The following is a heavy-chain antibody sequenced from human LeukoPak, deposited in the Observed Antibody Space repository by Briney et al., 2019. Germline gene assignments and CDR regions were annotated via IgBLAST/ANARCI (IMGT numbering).Heavy chain of an antibody. J-gene: IGHJ3*02. Sequence: PSETLSLTCTVSGGFISSYYWSWIRQPAGKGLEWIGRIYTSGSTNYNPSLKSRVTMSVDTSKNQFSLKLSSVTAADTAVYYCARRADSGYEEDAFDIWGQGTMVTVSS. CDR2: IYTSGST. CDR1: GGFISSYY. D-gene: IGHD5-12*01. CDR3: ARRADSGYEEDAFDI. V-gene: IGHV4-4*07.